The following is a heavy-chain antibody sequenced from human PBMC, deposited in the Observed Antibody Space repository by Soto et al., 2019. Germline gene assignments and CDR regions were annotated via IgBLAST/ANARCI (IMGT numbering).Heavy chain of an antibody. D-gene: IGHD5-18*01. V-gene: IGHV1-58*02. J-gene: IGHJ6*02. CDR2: IVVGSGNT. Sequence: SVKVSCKASGFTFTSSAMQWVRQARGQRLEWIGWIVVGSGNTNYAQKFQEGVTITRDMSTSTAYMELSSLRSEDTAVYYCAADRGYPSSYYYGMDVWGQGTTVTVSS. CDR3: AADRGYPSSYYYGMDV. CDR1: GFTFTSSA.